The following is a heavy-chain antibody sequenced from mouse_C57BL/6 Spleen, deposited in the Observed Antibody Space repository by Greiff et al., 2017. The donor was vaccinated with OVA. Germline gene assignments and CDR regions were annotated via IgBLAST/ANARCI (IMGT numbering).Heavy chain of an antibody. Sequence: QVQLQQPGAELVKPGASVKLSCKASGYTFTSYWMHWVKQRPGRGLEWIGRIDPNSGGTKYNEKFKSKATLTVDKTSNTAYMQFSNLTSEDSAVYYCARWYLITAIIGDYAMDYWGQGTSVTVSS. CDR3: ARWYLITAIIGDYAMDY. CDR2: IDPNSGGT. CDR1: GYTFTSYW. J-gene: IGHJ4*01. V-gene: IGHV1-72*01. D-gene: IGHD1-1*01.